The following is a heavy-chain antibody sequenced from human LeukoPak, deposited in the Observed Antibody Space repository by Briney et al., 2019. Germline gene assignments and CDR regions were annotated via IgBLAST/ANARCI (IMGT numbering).Heavy chain of an antibody. CDR1: GFTFFNYA. J-gene: IGHJ4*02. Sequence: AGGSLRLSCAASGFTFFNYAMSWVRQAPGKGLEWVSTFTGSGGSTYYADSVKGRFTISRDNSKNTLSLHMNSLRAEDTAIYYCARGDESSAYYSLGNYWGQGTLVAVSS. V-gene: IGHV3-23*01. CDR2: FTGSGGST. D-gene: IGHD3-22*01. CDR3: ARGDESSAYYSLGNY.